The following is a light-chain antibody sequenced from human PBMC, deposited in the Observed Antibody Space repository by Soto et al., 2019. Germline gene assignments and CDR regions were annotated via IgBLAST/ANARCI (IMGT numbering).Light chain of an antibody. CDR1: QSVHNN. CDR2: AVS. V-gene: IGKV3-15*01. CDR3: QQYDNWRT. J-gene: IGKJ1*01. Sequence: EIVMTQSPATLSVSSGERATLSCRVSQSVHNNLAWYQQKPGQAPRLLIHAVSTRATGIPARFSGSGSGTEFTLTISSLQSEDFAVYYCQQYDNWRTFGQGTKVEI.